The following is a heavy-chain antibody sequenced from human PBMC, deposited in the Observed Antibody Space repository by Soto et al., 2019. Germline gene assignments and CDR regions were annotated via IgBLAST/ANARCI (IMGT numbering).Heavy chain of an antibody. Sequence: VQLVESGGGLVQPGGSLRLSCAASGFTFSSYSMNWVRQAPGKGLEWVSYISSSSSTIYYADSVKGRFTISRDNAKNSLYRQMNSLRDEDTAVYYCARPVPYYYDSSGYYDYWGQGTLVTVSS. CDR2: ISSSSSTI. CDR1: GFTFSSYS. V-gene: IGHV3-48*02. CDR3: ARPVPYYYDSSGYYDY. D-gene: IGHD3-22*01. J-gene: IGHJ4*02.